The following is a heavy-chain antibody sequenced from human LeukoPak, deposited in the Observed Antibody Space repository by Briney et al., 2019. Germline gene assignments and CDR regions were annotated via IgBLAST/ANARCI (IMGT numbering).Heavy chain of an antibody. CDR1: GGTFSSYA. Sequence: ASVKVSCKASGGTFSSYAISWVRQAPGQGLEWMGKIIPIFGIANYAQKFQGIVTITADKSTSTAYMELSSLRSEDTAVYYCARDKTGLLWFGELPGNWFDPWGQGTLVTVSS. J-gene: IGHJ5*02. V-gene: IGHV1-69*04. CDR3: ARDKTGLLWFGELPGNWFDP. D-gene: IGHD3-10*01. CDR2: IIPIFGIA.